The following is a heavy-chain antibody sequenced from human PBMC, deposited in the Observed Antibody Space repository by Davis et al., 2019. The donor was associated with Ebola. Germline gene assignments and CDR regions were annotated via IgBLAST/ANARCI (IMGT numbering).Heavy chain of an antibody. J-gene: IGHJ4*02. CDR3: ARVGHYGYFDY. Sequence: ASVKVSCKASGYTFTSYAMHWVRQAPGQRLEWMGWINAGNGNTKYSQKFQGRVTMTRDTSTSTVYMELSSLRSEDTAMYYCARVGHYGYFDYWGQGTLVTVSS. D-gene: IGHD4-17*01. V-gene: IGHV1-3*01. CDR1: GYTFTSYA. CDR2: INAGNGNT.